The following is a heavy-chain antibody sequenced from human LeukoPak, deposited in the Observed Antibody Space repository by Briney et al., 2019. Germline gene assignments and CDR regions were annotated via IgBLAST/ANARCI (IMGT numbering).Heavy chain of an antibody. CDR3: ARLLRRDNWFDP. CDR1: GGSISSSSGYY. J-gene: IGHJ5*02. CDR2: ISYSGTT. D-gene: IGHD2/OR15-2a*01. V-gene: IGHV4-39*01. Sequence: PSETLSLTCTVSGGSISSSSGYYWGWIRQPPGKGREWIGSISYSGTTYYNPSLKSRVTIFEDTSKNQFSLKLSSVTAADTAVYYCARLLRRDNWFDPWGQGTLVTVSS.